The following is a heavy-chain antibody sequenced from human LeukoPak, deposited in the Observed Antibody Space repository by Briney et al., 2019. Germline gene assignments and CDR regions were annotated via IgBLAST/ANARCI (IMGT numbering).Heavy chain of an antibody. V-gene: IGHV5-51*01. CDR1: GYSFTSYW. CDR3: ARHGPAAGSYYYYYYYMDV. Sequence: GESLKIPCKGSGYSFTSYWNGWVRQMPGKGLEWMGIIYPGDSDTRYSPSFQGQVTISADKSISTAYLQWSSLKASDTAMYYCARHGPAAGSYYYYYYYMDVWGKGTTVTVSS. CDR2: IYPGDSDT. J-gene: IGHJ6*03. D-gene: IGHD6-13*01.